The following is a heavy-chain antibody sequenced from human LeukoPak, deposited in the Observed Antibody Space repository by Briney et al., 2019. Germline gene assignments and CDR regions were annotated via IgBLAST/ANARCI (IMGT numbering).Heavy chain of an antibody. CDR3: ARMARLPRLQPFDY. J-gene: IGHJ4*02. D-gene: IGHD5-24*01. V-gene: IGHV4-59*08. CDR1: GGSISSYY. CDR2: IYYSGST. Sequence: SETLSLTCTVSGGSISSYYWSWIRQPPGKGLEWIGYIYYSGSTNYNPSLKSRVTISLDTSKNQFSLKLSSVTAADTAVYYCARMARLPRLQPFDYWGQGTLVTVSS.